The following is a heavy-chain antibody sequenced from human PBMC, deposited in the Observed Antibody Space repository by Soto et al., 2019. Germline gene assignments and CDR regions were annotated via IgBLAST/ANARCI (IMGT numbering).Heavy chain of an antibody. CDR1: GFTFRNSA. CDR2: INGGGDDT. D-gene: IGHD6-19*01. CDR3: ARPSSGWENWFDP. Sequence: PGGSLRLSCAASGFTFRNSAMSWVRQAPGKGLEWIAAINGGGDDTYYTDSVKGRFTISRDNAKNSLYLQMNSLRDDDTAVYYCARPSSGWENWFDPWGQGTLVTVSS. J-gene: IGHJ5*02. V-gene: IGHV3-23*01.